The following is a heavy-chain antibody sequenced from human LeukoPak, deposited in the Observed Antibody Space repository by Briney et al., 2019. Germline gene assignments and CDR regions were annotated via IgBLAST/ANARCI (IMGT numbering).Heavy chain of an antibody. V-gene: IGHV1-2*02. D-gene: IGHD6-19*01. CDR3: ASSSGWYDAFDI. Sequence: ASVTVPCKASGYTFTVYFLHWVRQAPGQGLEWVGWINNSGGTNYAQKFQGRVTMTRDTSINTAYMELSGLTSDDTAVYYCASSSGWYDAFDIWGQGTMVTVSS. J-gene: IGHJ3*02. CDR2: INNSGGT. CDR1: GYTFTVYF.